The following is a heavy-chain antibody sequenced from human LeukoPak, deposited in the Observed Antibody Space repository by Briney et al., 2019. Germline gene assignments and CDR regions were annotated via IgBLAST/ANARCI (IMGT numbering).Heavy chain of an antibody. J-gene: IGHJ6*03. CDR2: IY. Sequence: SETLSLTCTVSGGSISSYYWNWIRQPPGKGLEWIGSIYNYNPSLKSRVTISVDTSKNQFSLKLSAVTAADTAIYYCAGNSSGWYDYSYQSKDVWGKGTTVTVSS. CDR3: AGNSSGWYDYSYQSKDV. D-gene: IGHD6-19*01. CDR1: GGSISSYY. V-gene: IGHV4-59*01.